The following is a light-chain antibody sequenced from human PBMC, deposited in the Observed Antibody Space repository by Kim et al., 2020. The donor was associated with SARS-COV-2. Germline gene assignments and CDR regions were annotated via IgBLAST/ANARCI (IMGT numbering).Light chain of an antibody. V-gene: IGKV3-20*01. J-gene: IGKJ1*01. Sequence: SPGERPTLSCRASHSVSSSYLAWYQQKPVQAPRLLIYDASSSATGIPVSFSGRGSGTDFTLTISRLEPEDFAVYYCQQYGKSPWTFGQGTKVEIK. CDR1: HSVSSSY. CDR2: DAS. CDR3: QQYGKSPWT.